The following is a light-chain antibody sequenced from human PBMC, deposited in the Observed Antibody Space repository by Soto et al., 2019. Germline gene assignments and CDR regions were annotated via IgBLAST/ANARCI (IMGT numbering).Light chain of an antibody. CDR1: SSDVGRYNY. CDR2: DVT. J-gene: IGLJ1*01. V-gene: IGLV2-14*03. CDR3: SSFTTSSTLDV. Sequence: QPALTQPASVSGSPGQSITISCTGTSSDVGRYNYVSWYQHHPGKAPKLIIYDVTDRPSGVSDRFSGSKSGNTASLTISGLQAEDEADYYCSSFTTSSTLDVFGTGTKLTVL.